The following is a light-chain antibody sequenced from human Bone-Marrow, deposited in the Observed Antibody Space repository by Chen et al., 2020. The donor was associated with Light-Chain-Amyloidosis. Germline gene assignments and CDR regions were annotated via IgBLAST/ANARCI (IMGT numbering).Light chain of an antibody. Sequence: QSVLTQPPSVSGAPGQRVTLSCTGSSSNIGAGYDVHWYRQLPGTAPKLLISGNSNRPSGGPDRISGARSVTSAFMAIIGLQAEDESDYYCLYYDTSLSGSVFCGGTKLTVL. CDR2: GNS. J-gene: IGLJ2*01. CDR3: LYYDTSLSGSV. CDR1: SSNIGAGYD. V-gene: IGLV1-40*01.